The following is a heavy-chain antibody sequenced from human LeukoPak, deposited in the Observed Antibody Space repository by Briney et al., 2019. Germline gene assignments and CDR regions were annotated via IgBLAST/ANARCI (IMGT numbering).Heavy chain of an antibody. Sequence: PGGSLRLSCAASGFTFSTYAMHWVRQAPGQGLEWIGLINPTGTVTLYAQEFQGRVTMTRDMSTSTDYMELSSLRSEDTAVYYCARDNSVGDNAWWFDPWGQGTLVTVSS. V-gene: IGHV1-46*01. D-gene: IGHD1-26*01. CDR1: GFTFSTYA. CDR2: INPTGTVT. J-gene: IGHJ5*02. CDR3: ARDNSVGDNAWWFDP.